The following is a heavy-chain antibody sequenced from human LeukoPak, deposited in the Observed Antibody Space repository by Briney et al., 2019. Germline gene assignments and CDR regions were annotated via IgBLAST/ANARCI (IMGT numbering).Heavy chain of an antibody. Sequence: ASVKVSCKASGYTFTSYDINWVRQATGQGLEWMGWMNPNSGNTGYAQKFQGRVTMTRNTSISTAYMELSSLRSEDTAVYYCARDKVPSLSMYQLLGRRTKHNWFDPWGQGTLVTASS. V-gene: IGHV1-8*01. J-gene: IGHJ5*02. CDR2: MNPNSGNT. D-gene: IGHD2-2*01. CDR1: GYTFTSYD. CDR3: ARDKVPSLSMYQLLGRRTKHNWFDP.